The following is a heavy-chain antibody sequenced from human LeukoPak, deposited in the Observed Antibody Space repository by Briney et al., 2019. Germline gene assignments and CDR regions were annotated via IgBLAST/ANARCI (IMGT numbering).Heavy chain of an antibody. CDR2: ITWKSHRT. Sequence: PGGSLRPSCAASGFTFDDDTMHWVRQTPGRGLEWVSFITWKSHRTHYADSVKGRFTVSRDNSKDSLYLQMNSLRTEDTGLYHCASEVGYRSLGYLGQGTLVTVSS. CDR1: GFTFDDDT. J-gene: IGHJ4*02. D-gene: IGHD3-3*01. CDR3: ASEVGYRSLGY. V-gene: IGHV3-43*01.